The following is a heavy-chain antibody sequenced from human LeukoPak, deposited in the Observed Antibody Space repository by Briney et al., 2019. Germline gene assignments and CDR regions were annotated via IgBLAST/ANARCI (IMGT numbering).Heavy chain of an antibody. Sequence: PGRSLRLSCTASGFTFGDYAMSWVRQAPGKGLEWVGFIRSKAYGGTTEYAASVKGRFTISRDDSKSIAYLQMNSLKTEDTAVYYCTRDRISVLWFGGEWFDPWGQGTLVTVSS. V-gene: IGHV3-49*04. CDR3: TRDRISVLWFGGEWFDP. CDR1: GFTFGDYA. J-gene: IGHJ5*02. CDR2: IRSKAYGGTT. D-gene: IGHD3-10*01.